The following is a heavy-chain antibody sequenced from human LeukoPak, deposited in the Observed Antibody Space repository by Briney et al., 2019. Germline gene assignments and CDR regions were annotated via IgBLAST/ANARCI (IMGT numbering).Heavy chain of an antibody. J-gene: IGHJ4*02. CDR2: IYHSGST. Sequence: SETLSLTCAVSGYSISSGYYWGWIRQPPGKGLEWIGSIYHSGSTYYNPSLKSRVTISVDTSKNQFSLKLSSVTAADTAVYYCARGGLASPIDYWGQGTLVTVSS. D-gene: IGHD2-15*01. CDR1: GYSISSGYY. CDR3: ARGGLASPIDY. V-gene: IGHV4-38-2*01.